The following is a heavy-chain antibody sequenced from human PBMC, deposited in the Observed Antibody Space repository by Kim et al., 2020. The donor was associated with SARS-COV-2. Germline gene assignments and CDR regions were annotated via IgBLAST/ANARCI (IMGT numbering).Heavy chain of an antibody. CDR1: GFTFSDYA. Sequence: GGSLRLSCAASGFTFSDYAMTWVRQAPAKGLEWVSALRSNGSNKDYADAAKGRFTISRYNSNNKLFVHMHSQTAENTAAAYCAKALINYKTRGLNAFVV. CDR3: AKALINYKTRGLNAFVV. J-gene: IGHJ3*01. D-gene: IGHD3-10*01. CDR2: LRSNGSNK. V-gene: IGHV3-23*01.